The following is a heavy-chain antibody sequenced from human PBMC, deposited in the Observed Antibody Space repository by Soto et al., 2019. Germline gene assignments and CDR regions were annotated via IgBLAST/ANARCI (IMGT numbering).Heavy chain of an antibody. D-gene: IGHD3-22*01. J-gene: IGHJ4*02. CDR1: GFTFSSYG. CDR2: ISYDGSNK. Sequence: GGSLRLSCAASGFTFSSYGMHWVRQAPGKGLEWVAVISYDGSNKYYADSVKGRFTISRDNSKNTLYLQMNSLRAEDTAVYYCASLSSGYYWPGFDYWGQGTLVTVSS. CDR3: ASLSSGYYWPGFDY. V-gene: IGHV3-30*03.